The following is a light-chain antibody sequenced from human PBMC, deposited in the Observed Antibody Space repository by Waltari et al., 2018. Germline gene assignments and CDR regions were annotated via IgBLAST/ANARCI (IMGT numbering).Light chain of an antibody. CDR2: GTA. Sequence: CRASQSVRSISVVWLQQKPGQAPRLVIYGTANRATGFPDRFSGSGSGTDFTLTISRLEPEDFAMYYCQQYDGSVLTFGGGTKVEL. CDR1: QSVRSIS. V-gene: IGKV3-20*01. J-gene: IGKJ4*01. CDR3: QQYDGSVLT.